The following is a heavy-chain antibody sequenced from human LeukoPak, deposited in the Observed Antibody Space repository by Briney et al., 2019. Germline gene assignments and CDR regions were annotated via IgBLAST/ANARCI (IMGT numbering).Heavy chain of an antibody. CDR2: IWIDGTT. CDR3: ATKYGES. Sequence: GGSLRLSCVVSGFTVSTSYMAWVRQAPGKGLECVSLIWIDGTTHYADSVKGRFTISGDNSKNKLYLQMNSLRPEDTAVYYCATKYGESWGQGTLVTVSS. CDR1: GFTVSTSY. D-gene: IGHD4/OR15-4a*01. J-gene: IGHJ5*02. V-gene: IGHV3-66*02.